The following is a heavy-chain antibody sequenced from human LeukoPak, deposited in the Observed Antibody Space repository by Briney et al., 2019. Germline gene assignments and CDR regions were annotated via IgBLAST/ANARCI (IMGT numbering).Heavy chain of an antibody. CDR3: ARTRITMVRGVTYFDY. V-gene: IGHV1-2*02. D-gene: IGHD3-10*01. CDR2: INPNSGGT. J-gene: IGHJ4*02. CDR1: GYTFTGYY. Sequence: ASVRVCCKASGYTFTGYYMHWVRQAGAQGLEGMGWINPNSGGTNYAQKFQGRVTMTRDTSISTAYMELSRLRSDDTAVYYCARTRITMVRGVTYFDYWGQGTLVTVSS.